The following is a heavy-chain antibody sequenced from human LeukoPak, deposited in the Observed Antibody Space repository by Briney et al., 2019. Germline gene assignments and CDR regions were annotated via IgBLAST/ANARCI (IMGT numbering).Heavy chain of an antibody. J-gene: IGHJ4*02. CDR3: TKYVGLRRNYHDSSGPPTYFDY. D-gene: IGHD3-22*01. V-gene: IGHV1-18*01. Sequence: ASVKVSCKASGYTFSSYGISWVRQAPGQGLEGMGWISAYNGNTNYAQKLQGRGTMTTDTSTSTAYMGLRSLRAADTAVYYCTKYVGLRRNYHDSSGPPTYFDYWGQGTLVTVYS. CDR1: GYTFSSYG. CDR2: ISAYNGNT.